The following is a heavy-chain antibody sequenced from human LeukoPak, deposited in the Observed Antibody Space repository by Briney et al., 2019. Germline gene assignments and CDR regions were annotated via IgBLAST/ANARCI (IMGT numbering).Heavy chain of an antibody. CDR3: AKYWGGGVAAPEVDY. D-gene: IGHD3-16*01. CDR1: GFSLSTSGVG. V-gene: IGHV2-5*01. J-gene: IGHJ4*02. Sequence: SGPTLVKPTQTLTLTCTFSGFSLSTSGVGVGWIRQPPGKALEWLALIYWNDDKRYSPSLKSRLTITKDTSKNQVVLTMTNMDPGEKAQNYWAKYWGGGVAAPEVDYWGQGTLVTVSS. CDR2: IYWNDDK.